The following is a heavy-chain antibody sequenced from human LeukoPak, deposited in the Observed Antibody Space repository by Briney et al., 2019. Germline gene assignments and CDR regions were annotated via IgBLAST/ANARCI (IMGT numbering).Heavy chain of an antibody. CDR1: GFTFSSYA. Sequence: GGSLRLSCAASGFTFSSYAMSWVRQAPGKGLEWVSAISGSGGSTYYADSVKGRFTISRDNSRNTLYLQMNSLRAEDTAVYYCAKDPGPLGYGEELDYWGQGTLVTVSS. J-gene: IGHJ4*02. CDR2: ISGSGGST. CDR3: AKDPGPLGYGEELDY. D-gene: IGHD4-17*01. V-gene: IGHV3-23*01.